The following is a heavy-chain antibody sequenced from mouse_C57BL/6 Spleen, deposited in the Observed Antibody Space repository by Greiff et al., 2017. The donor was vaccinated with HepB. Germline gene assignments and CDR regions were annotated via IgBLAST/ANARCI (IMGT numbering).Heavy chain of an antibody. V-gene: IGHV1-55*01. J-gene: IGHJ2*01. D-gene: IGHD1-1*01. Sequence: QVQLQQPGAELVKPGASVKMSCKASGYTFTSYWITWVKQRPGQGLEWIGDIYPGSGSTNYNEKFKSKATLTVDTSSSTAYMQLSSLTSEDSAVYYCAMDYYGSSYGGYWGQGTTLTVSS. CDR1: GYTFTSYW. CDR2: IYPGSGST. CDR3: AMDYYGSSYGGY.